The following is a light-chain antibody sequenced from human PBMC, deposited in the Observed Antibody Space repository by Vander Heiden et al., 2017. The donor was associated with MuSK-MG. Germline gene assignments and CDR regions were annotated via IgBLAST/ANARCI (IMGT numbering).Light chain of an antibody. CDR3: QQLNFHPHS. J-gene: IGKJ4*01. CDR1: QGISTY. CDR2: AAS. V-gene: IGKV1-9*01. Sequence: DIQLTQSPSFLSASVGDRVTITCRASQGISTYLAWYQQKPGKAPNLLIYAASTLQSGVPSRFSGSGSGTEFSLTISSLQPEDFATYYCQQLNFHPHSFGGGTKVEIK.